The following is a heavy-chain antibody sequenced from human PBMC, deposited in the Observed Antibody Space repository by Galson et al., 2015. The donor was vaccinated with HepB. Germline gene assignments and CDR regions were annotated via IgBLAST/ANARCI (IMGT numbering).Heavy chain of an antibody. Sequence: QSGAEVKKPGESLKISCKGSGYSFTTYWIAWVRQMPGKGLEWMGFIYPGDSETKYSPSFQGQVTISADKSISTAYLQWSSLKASDSAIYYCARAEGNYYFDYWGQGSLVTVSS. CDR3: ARAEGNYYFDY. J-gene: IGHJ4*02. CDR2: IYPGDSET. V-gene: IGHV5-51*03. CDR1: GYSFTTYW. D-gene: IGHD1-14*01.